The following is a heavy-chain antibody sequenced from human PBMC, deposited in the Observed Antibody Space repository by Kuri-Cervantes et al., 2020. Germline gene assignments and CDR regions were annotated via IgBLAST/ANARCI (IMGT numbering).Heavy chain of an antibody. CDR3: AKDYNHCSGGSCNGMDV. V-gene: IGHV3-30*18. CDR1: GFTFTSYV. D-gene: IGHD2-15*01. J-gene: IGHJ6*02. Sequence: GESLKISWAGSGFTFTSYVMHWVRQAPGKGPQWLAVISYDGNEKYYADSVKGRFTISRDSSKNTLFLQMNSLSAEDTAVYYCAKDYNHCSGGSCNGMDVWGQGTAVTVSS. CDR2: ISYDGNEK.